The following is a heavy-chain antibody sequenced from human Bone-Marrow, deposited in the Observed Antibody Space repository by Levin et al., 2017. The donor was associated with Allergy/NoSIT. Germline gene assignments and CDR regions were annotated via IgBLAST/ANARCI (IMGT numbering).Heavy chain of an antibody. CDR2: IIPILGIA. Sequence: KISCKASGGTFSSYTISWVRQAPGQGLEWMGRIIPILGIANYAQKFQGRVTITADKSTSTAYMELSSLRSEDTAVYYCAREVRMDNWFDPWGQGTLVTVSS. CDR1: GGTFSSYT. V-gene: IGHV1-69*04. CDR3: AREVRMDNWFDP. J-gene: IGHJ5*02. D-gene: IGHD3-10*01.